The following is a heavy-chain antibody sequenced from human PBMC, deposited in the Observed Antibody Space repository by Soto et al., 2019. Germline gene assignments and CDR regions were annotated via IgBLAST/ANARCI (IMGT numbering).Heavy chain of an antibody. Sequence: GGSLRLSCVVSGFSFSTFAMSWVRQAPGKGLEWVSGISGGGGTTYYAASVKGRFTISRDNSKNTLYLQLSSLRAEDTAVYYCGKERGYYYYYAMDVWGQGTTVTVSS. CDR3: GKERGYYYYYAMDV. V-gene: IGHV3-23*01. D-gene: IGHD3-10*01. J-gene: IGHJ6*02. CDR1: GFSFSTFA. CDR2: ISGGGGTT.